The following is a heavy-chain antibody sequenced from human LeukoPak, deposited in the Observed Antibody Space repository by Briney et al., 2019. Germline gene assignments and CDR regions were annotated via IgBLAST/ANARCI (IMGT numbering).Heavy chain of an antibody. CDR1: GGTFSSYS. CDR2: ISAYNGNT. Sequence: ASVKVSCKAAGGTFSSYSISWVRQSPGQGLEWMGWISAYNGNTNYAQKPQGRVTMTTDTSTSTAYMERRSLRSDDTAVYYCARVPALSTRPPNYWGKGTRVSVSS. V-gene: IGHV1-18*01. J-gene: IGHJ4*02. CDR3: ARVPALSTRPPNY. D-gene: IGHD1-1*01.